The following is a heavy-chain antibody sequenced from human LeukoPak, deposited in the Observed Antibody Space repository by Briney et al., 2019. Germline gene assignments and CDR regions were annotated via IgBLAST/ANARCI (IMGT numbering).Heavy chain of an antibody. V-gene: IGHV4-28*01. CDR2: SDYGGST. CDR1: GYSISSSNW. J-gene: IGHJ4*02. Sequence: RPSETLSLTCAVSGYSISSSNWWGWIRQPAGRVVRGIGYSDYGGSTYYTPSLKGRFTMSGDTSKNQVYLKMTAVTAADTAVSYCASGVDPASYDYWGQGTLVTVSS. D-gene: IGHD3-3*01. CDR3: ASGVDPASYDY.